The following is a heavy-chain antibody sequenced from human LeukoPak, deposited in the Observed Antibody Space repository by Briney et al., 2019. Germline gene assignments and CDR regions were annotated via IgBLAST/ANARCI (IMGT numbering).Heavy chain of an antibody. CDR3: ARAYPYYYDSSGYTDAFDI. CDR1: GFTFSSYA. D-gene: IGHD3-22*01. Sequence: GGSLRLSCAASGFTFSSYAMHWVRQAPGKGLEWVAVIPYDGSNKYYADSVKGRFTISRDNSKNTLYLQMNSLRAEDTAVYYCARAYPYYYDSSGYTDAFDIWGQGTMVTVSS. J-gene: IGHJ3*02. V-gene: IGHV3-30-3*01. CDR2: IPYDGSNK.